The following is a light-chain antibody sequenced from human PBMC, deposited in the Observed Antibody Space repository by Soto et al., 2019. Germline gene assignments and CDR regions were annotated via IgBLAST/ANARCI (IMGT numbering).Light chain of an antibody. CDR3: QHVGT. V-gene: IGKV3-11*01. Sequence: EIVLTQSPATLSLSPGERATVSCRASQSVSNNFGWYQQKPGQAPRLLIYDASTRATGIPARFIGSGSATAFTRTISSLEPEYFAVHYCQHVGTFGQGTRLEIK. CDR1: QSVSNN. CDR2: DAS. J-gene: IGKJ5*01.